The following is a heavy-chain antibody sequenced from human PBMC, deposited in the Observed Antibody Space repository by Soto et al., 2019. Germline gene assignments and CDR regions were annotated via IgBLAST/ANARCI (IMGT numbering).Heavy chain of an antibody. CDR2: ISGSGGGR. Sequence: EMQLLESGGGLVQPGGSLRLSCVASGFPFSSYAMSWVRQTPGKGLEWVSGISGSGGGRYDADCVKGRFTISRDNSNNTLSLQMHILRVEDTAVYFCAKGGYYSLFDIWGQGTMVTVSA. V-gene: IGHV3-23*01. CDR3: AKGGYYSLFDI. J-gene: IGHJ3*02. CDR1: GFPFSSYA. D-gene: IGHD3-16*01.